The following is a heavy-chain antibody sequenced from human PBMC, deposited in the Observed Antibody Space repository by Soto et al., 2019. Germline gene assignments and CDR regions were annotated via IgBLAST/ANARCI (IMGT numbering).Heavy chain of an antibody. CDR1: GYTFTNYY. CDR2: IYPSGGST. V-gene: IGHV1-46*01. D-gene: IGHD3-10*01. CDR3: ARDFSGPMDY. Sequence: QVQLLQSGAEVKKPGASVKVSCKASGYTFTNYYMHWVRQAPGQGLEWMGIIYPSGGSTRNAQKFKGRVTMTRDTSTSTVYMEPSSLRSEDTAVYYCARDFSGPMDYWGRGTLVTVSS. J-gene: IGHJ4*02.